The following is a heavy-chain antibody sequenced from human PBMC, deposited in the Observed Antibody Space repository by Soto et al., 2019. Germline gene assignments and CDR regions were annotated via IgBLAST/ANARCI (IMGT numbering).Heavy chain of an antibody. Sequence: GGSLRLSCAASGFTFSSYRMSWVRQAPGKGLEWVANIKQDGSEKYYVESVRGRFTASRDNAQNSQYLQMNTLRAEDTAVYYCARGHDFSFDYWGQGILVTVSS. CDR1: GFTFSSYR. CDR3: ARGHDFSFDY. J-gene: IGHJ4*02. D-gene: IGHD1-1*01. V-gene: IGHV3-7*01. CDR2: IKQDGSEK.